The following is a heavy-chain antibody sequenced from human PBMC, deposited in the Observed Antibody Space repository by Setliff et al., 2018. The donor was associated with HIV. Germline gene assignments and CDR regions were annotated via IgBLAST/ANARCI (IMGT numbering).Heavy chain of an antibody. J-gene: IGHJ6*03. CDR3: ARHTPQLEFLEWLSPHYYHYYYMDV. D-gene: IGHD3-3*01. CDR2: IYPGDSDT. CDR1: GYSFGTYW. V-gene: IGHV5-51*01. Sequence: LGESLKISCKGSGYSFGTYWIGWVRQMPGKGLEWMGIIYPGDSDTTYSPSFQGQVTISAGKSISTAYLQWSSLKASDTAMYYCARHTPQLEFLEWLSPHYYHYYYMDVWGQGTTVTVSS.